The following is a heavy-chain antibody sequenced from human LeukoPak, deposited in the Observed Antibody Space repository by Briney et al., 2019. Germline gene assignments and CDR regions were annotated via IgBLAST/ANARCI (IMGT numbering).Heavy chain of an antibody. CDR2: ISSSSSYI. V-gene: IGHV3-21*01. CDR3: ARDFLGAVAGTFWFDP. D-gene: IGHD6-19*01. J-gene: IGHJ5*02. Sequence: ETLSLTCAVYGGSFSGYYWSWIRQPPGKGLEWVSSISSSSSYIYYADSVKGRFTISRDNAKNSLYLQMNSLRAEDTAVYYCARDFLGAVAGTFWFDPWGQGTLVTVSS. CDR1: GGSFSGYY.